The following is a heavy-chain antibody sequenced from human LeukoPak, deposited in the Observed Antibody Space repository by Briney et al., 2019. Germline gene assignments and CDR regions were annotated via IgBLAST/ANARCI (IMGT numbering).Heavy chain of an antibody. J-gene: IGHJ4*02. CDR2: ISSSSSTI. CDR1: GFTFSSYS. Sequence: GGSLRLSCAASGFTFSSYSMNWVRQAPGKGLEWVSYISSSSSTIYYADSVKGRFTISRDNSKNTLYLQINSLRAEDTAVYYCARGIAAAGTALYNWGQGTLLTVSS. D-gene: IGHD6-13*01. V-gene: IGHV3-48*01. CDR3: ARGIAAAGTALYN.